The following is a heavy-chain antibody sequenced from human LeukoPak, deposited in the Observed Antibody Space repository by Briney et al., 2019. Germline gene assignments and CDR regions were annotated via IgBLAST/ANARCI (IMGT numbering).Heavy chain of an antibody. V-gene: IGHV3-66*01. Sequence: NYXXWVRQAPXKGLEWVSVIYSGGSTYYADSVKGRFTISRDNSKNTLYLQMNSLRAEDTAVYYCAREGTVSYYFDYWGQGTLVTVSS. CDR1: NY. CDR2: IYSGGST. CDR3: AREGTVSYYFDY. D-gene: IGHD4-17*01. J-gene: IGHJ4*02.